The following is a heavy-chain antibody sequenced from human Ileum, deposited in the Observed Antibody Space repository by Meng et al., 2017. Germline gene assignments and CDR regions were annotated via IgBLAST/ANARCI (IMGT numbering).Heavy chain of an antibody. CDR3: ARAPLGTAAAGLFDY. D-gene: IGHD6-13*01. CDR1: GASVSSNSAA. CDR2: TYYRSKWYN. J-gene: IGHJ4*02. V-gene: IGHV6-1*01. Sequence: EQLQQSGPGLVEPSKTLSLPCAISGASVSSNSAAWNWIRQSPSRGLEWLGRTYYRSKWYNDYAVSVKSRITINPDTSKNQFSLQLNSVTPEDTAVYYCARAPLGTAAAGLFDYWGQGTLVTVSS.